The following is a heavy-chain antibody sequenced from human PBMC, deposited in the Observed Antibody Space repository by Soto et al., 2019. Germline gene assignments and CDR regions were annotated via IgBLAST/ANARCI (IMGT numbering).Heavy chain of an antibody. D-gene: IGHD3-10*01. CDR3: ANKWFGELYKFYR. CDR2: IIPILGIA. J-gene: IGHJ4*02. CDR1: GGTFSSYT. V-gene: IGHV1-69*02. Sequence: GASVKISSTASGGTFSSYTISWVRKAPGQGLEWMGRIIPILGIANYAQKFQGRVTITADKSTSTVYMELSSLRSENTAVYYWANKWFGELYKFYRWGRGALLTVSS.